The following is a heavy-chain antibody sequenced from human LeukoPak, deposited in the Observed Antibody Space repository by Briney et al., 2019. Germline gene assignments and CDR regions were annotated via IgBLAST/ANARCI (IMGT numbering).Heavy chain of an antibody. V-gene: IGHV1-2*06. J-gene: IGHJ6*02. CDR1: GYTYTGYH. CDR2: INPNSGVT. Sequence: ASVKVSCKASGYTYTGYHVHWVRQAPGQGLEWVGRINPNSGVTNYAQKFQGRVTMTRHTSITTAHMELSRLRSDDTAVYYCARDRSGILGYYYNGMDVWGQGTTVTVSS. CDR3: ARDRSGILGYYYNGMDV. D-gene: IGHD3-10*01.